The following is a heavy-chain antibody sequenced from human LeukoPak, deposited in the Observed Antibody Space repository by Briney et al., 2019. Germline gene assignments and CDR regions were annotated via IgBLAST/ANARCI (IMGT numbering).Heavy chain of an antibody. J-gene: IGHJ2*01. Sequence: SETLSLTCTVSGYSISSGYYWGWIRQPPGKGLEWIGSIYHSGSTYYNPSLKSRVTISVDTSKNQFSLKLSSVTAADTAVYYCARDGAAAGLYWYFDLWGRGTLVTVSS. CDR3: ARDGAAAGLYWYFDL. CDR2: IYHSGST. D-gene: IGHD6-13*01. V-gene: IGHV4-38-2*02. CDR1: GYSISSGYY.